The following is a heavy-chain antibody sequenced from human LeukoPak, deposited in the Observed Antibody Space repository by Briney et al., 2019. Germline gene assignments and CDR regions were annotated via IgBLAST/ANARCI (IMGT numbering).Heavy chain of an antibody. J-gene: IGHJ4*02. CDR3: ARSNRGMTSDY. CDR2: IKQDGSEK. V-gene: IGHV3-7*01. D-gene: IGHD1-14*01. Sequence: GGSLRLSCAASGFTFSSYGMHWVRQAPGKGLEWVANIKQDGSEKYYVDSVKGRFTISRDNAKNSLYLQMNSLRAEDTAVYYCARSNRGMTSDYWGQGTLVTVSS. CDR1: GFTFSSYG.